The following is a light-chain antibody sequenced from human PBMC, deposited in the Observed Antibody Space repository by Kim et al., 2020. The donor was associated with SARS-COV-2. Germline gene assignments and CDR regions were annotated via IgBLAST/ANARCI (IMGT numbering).Light chain of an antibody. CDR3: QQYNSNSPAWT. CDR1: QTISSW. Sequence: DIQMTQSPSTLSASVGDRVTITCRASQTISSWLAWYQQKPGKARKVLIYKASILESGVPSRFSGSGSGTEFTLTISSLQPDDFATYYCQQYNSNSPAWTFGQGTKVDIK. J-gene: IGKJ1*01. CDR2: KAS. V-gene: IGKV1-5*03.